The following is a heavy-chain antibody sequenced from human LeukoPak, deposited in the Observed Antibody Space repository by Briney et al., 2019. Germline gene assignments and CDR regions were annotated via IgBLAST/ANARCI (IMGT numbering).Heavy chain of an antibody. V-gene: IGHV3-30*04. J-gene: IGHJ4*02. CDR2: ISYDGSNK. CDR1: GFPFSNYP. Sequence: GGSLRLSCAASGFPFSNYPMYWVRQAPGKGLEWVATISYDGSNKYHADSVKGRSTISRDDSKNTLSLQMNSLRAEDTAVYYCARDRGYSYIDYWGQGTLVTVSS. CDR3: ARDRGYSYIDY. D-gene: IGHD5-18*01.